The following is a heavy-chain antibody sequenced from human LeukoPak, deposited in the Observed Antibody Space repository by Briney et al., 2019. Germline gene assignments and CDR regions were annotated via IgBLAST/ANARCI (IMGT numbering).Heavy chain of an antibody. J-gene: IGHJ4*02. D-gene: IGHD4-23*01. CDR3: ARDYSGRFDY. Sequence: SETLSLTCGVSGYSISSGDYWGWIRQPPGKGLEWIGSIYHTGSTHHNPPLESRVTTSVDTSKNHFSLKLSSVTAADTAVYYCARDYSGRFDYWGQGILVTVSS. CDR2: IYHTGST. CDR1: GYSISSGDY. V-gene: IGHV4-38-2*02.